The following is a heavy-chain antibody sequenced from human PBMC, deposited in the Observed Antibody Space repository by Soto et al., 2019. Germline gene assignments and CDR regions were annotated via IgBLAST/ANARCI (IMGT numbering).Heavy chain of an antibody. Sequence: SETLSLTCTVSGGSISSSSYYWGWIRQPPGKGLEWIGGIYYSGSTYYNPSLKSRVTISVDTSKNQFSLKLSSVTAADTAVYYCARHGGSGSVTAKYYYGMDVWGQGTTVTVSS. J-gene: IGHJ6*02. D-gene: IGHD2-21*02. CDR2: IYYSGST. CDR3: ARHGGSGSVTAKYYYGMDV. V-gene: IGHV4-39*01. CDR1: GGSISSSSYY.